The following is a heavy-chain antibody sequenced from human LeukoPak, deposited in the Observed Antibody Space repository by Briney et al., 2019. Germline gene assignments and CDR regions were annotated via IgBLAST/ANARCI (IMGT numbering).Heavy chain of an antibody. CDR2: INPSGGST. CDR3: AGDSHTPGGSRAFDI. Sequence: ASVKVSCKASGYTFTSYYMHWVRQAPGQGLEWMGIINPSGGSTSYAQKFQGRVTMTRDTSTSTVYMELSSLRSEDTAVYYCAGDSHTPGGSRAFDIWGQGTMVTVSS. D-gene: IGHD2-15*01. J-gene: IGHJ3*02. V-gene: IGHV1-46*01. CDR1: GYTFTSYY.